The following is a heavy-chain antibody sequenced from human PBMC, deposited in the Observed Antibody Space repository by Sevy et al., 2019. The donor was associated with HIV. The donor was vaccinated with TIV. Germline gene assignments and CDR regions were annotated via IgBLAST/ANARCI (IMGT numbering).Heavy chain of an antibody. Sequence: ASVKVFCKASGGTFSSYAISWVRQAPGQGLEWMGGIIPIFGTANYAQKFQGRVTITADKSTSTAYMELSSLRSEDTAVYYCARVYSRSILRRVDLYYWGQGTLVTVSS. CDR1: GGTFSSYA. V-gene: IGHV1-69*06. CDR3: ARVYSRSILRRVDLYY. CDR2: IIPIFGTA. D-gene: IGHD2-15*01. J-gene: IGHJ4*02.